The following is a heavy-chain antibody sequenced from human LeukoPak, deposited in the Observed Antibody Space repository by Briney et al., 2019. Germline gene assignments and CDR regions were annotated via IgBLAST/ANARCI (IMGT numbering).Heavy chain of an antibody. J-gene: IGHJ4*02. D-gene: IGHD6-19*01. CDR2: ISSSSSYI. Sequence: PGGSLRLSCAASGFTFSSYSMNWVRQAPGKGLEWVSSISSSSSYIYYADSVKGRFTISRDNSKNTLYLQMNSLRAEDTAVYYCAKAQFVAVAGSLDYWGQGTLVTVSS. CDR1: GFTFSSYS. V-gene: IGHV3-21*01. CDR3: AKAQFVAVAGSLDY.